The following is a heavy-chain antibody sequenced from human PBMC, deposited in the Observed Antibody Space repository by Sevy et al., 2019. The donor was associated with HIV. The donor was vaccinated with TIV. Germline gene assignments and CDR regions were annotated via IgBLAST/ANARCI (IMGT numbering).Heavy chain of an antibody. Sequence: GGSLRLSCAASGFTFRSYAMSWVRQAPGKGLEWVSAISGSGGRTYYADSVKGRFTISRDNSKNTLYLQMNSLRAEDTAVYYCAKIPYSSSWYDDYWGQGTLVTVSS. CDR1: GFTFRSYA. D-gene: IGHD6-13*01. J-gene: IGHJ4*02. V-gene: IGHV3-23*01. CDR2: ISGSGGRT. CDR3: AKIPYSSSWYDDY.